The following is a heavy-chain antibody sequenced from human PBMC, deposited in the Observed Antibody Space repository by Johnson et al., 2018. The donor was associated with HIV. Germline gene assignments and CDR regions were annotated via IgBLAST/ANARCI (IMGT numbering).Heavy chain of an antibody. CDR3: ARVPGSRAGDACDV. J-gene: IGHJ3*01. V-gene: IGHV3-9*01. Sequence: VRLVESGGGLVQPGRSLRLSCAASGFTFDDYAMHWVRQAPGKGLEWVSGISWNSGRIAYADSVKGRFTISRDNSKNTLYLHMKSLRVEDTALYYCARVPGSRAGDACDVWVTGTMVTVSS. D-gene: IGHD1-1*01. CDR2: ISWNSGRI. CDR1: GFTFDDYA.